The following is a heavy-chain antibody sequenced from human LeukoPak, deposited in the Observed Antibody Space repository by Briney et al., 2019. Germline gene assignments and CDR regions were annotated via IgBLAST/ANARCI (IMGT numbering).Heavy chain of an antibody. CDR1: GGSFSGYY. V-gene: IGHV4-34*01. CDR2: INHSGST. J-gene: IGHJ5*02. CDR3: ARGRPFDP. Sequence: KSSETLSLTCAVYGGSFSGYYWSWIRQPPGKGLEWIGEINHSGSTNYNPSLKSRVTISVDTSKNQFSLKLSSVTAADTAVYYCARGRPFDPWGQGTLVTVSS.